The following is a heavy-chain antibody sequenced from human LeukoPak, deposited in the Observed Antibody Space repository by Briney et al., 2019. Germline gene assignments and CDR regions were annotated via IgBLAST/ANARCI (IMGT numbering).Heavy chain of an antibody. V-gene: IGHV4-30-4*01. Sequence: SETLSLTCNVSGGSISSGDYYWSWIRQPPGKGLEWIGYIYYSGSTYYNPSLKSRVTISVDTSKNHFSLKLSSVTAADTAVYYCARVVSHYYDSSGYFDYWGQGTLVTVSS. CDR1: GGSISSGDYY. CDR2: IYYSGST. J-gene: IGHJ4*02. D-gene: IGHD3-22*01. CDR3: ARVVSHYYDSSGYFDY.